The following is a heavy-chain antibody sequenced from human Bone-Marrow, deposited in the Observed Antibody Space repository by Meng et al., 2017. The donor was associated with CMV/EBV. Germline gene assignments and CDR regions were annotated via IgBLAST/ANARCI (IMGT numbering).Heavy chain of an antibody. J-gene: IGHJ6*02. Sequence: ASVKVSCKASGYILTDKYIHWVRQAPGQGLEWMGCINPNNADTKFAQRFQVRVTLTRDTSISTAYMELSRLRSDDTAAYYCARDGLDIVVVPAAISVSGYYGMDVWGQGTTVTVSS. V-gene: IGHV1-2*02. CDR2: INPNNADT. D-gene: IGHD2-2*02. CDR1: GYILTDKY. CDR3: ARDGLDIVVVPAAISVSGYYGMDV.